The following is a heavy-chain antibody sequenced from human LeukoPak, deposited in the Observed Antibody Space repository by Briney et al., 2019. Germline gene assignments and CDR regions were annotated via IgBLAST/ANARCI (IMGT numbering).Heavy chain of an antibody. J-gene: IGHJ4*02. CDR3: ARVSMVRGAADYYFDY. CDR1: GVSISNYY. V-gene: IGHV4-4*07. D-gene: IGHD3-10*01. CDR2: IYTSGST. Sequence: SETLSLTCTVSGVSISNYYWSWIRQPAGKGLEWIGRIYTSGSTNYNPSLKSRVTMSVDTPKNQFSLKLSSVTAADTAVYYCARVSMVRGAADYYFDYWGQGTLVTVSS.